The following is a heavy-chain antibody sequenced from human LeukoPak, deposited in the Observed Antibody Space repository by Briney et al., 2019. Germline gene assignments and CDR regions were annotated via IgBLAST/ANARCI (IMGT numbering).Heavy chain of an antibody. CDR1: GYTFTGYA. D-gene: IGHD4-17*01. CDR2: INASNGRT. J-gene: IGHJ4*02. Sequence: ASVKVSCKASGYTFTGYAIQWVRQAPGQGLEWMGWINASNGRTKYSQKFQGRVTITRDTSASTAYMELSGLRSEDTAVYYCARARWTSTVTTYYLDYWGQGTLVTVSS. V-gene: IGHV1-3*01. CDR3: ARARWTSTVTTYYLDY.